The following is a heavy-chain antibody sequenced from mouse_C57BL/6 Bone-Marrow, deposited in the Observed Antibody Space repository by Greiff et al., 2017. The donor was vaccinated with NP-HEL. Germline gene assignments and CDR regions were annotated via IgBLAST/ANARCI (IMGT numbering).Heavy chain of an antibody. J-gene: IGHJ1*03. V-gene: IGHV1-81*01. D-gene: IGHD3-3*01. Sequence: QVQLQQSGAELARPGASVKLSCKASGYTFTSYGISWVKQRTGQGLEWIGEIYPRSGNTYYNEKFKGKATLTADKSSSTAYMELCSLTSEDSAVYFCARGGRYWYFDVWGTGTTVTVSS. CDR1: GYTFTSYG. CDR2: IYPRSGNT. CDR3: ARGGRYWYFDV.